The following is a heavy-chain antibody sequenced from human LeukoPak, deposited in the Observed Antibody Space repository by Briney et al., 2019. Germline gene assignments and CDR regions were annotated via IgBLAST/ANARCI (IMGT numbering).Heavy chain of an antibody. CDR1: GVSISSYY. CDR2: IYYSGST. CDR3: ASDQSIALVPWFDP. J-gene: IGHJ5*02. D-gene: IGHD2-21*01. V-gene: IGHV4-59*01. Sequence: SETLSLTCTVSGVSISSYYWSWIRQPPRKGLEWIGYIYYSGSTNYNPSLKSGVTISVDTSKNQFSPKLSSVTAADTAVYYCASDQSIALVPWFDPWGQGTLVTVSS.